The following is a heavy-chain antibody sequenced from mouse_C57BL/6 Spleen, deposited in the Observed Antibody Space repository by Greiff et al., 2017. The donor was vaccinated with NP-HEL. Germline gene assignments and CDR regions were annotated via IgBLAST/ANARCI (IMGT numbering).Heavy chain of an antibody. CDR2: ILPGSGSP. D-gene: IGHD2-5*01. CDR1: GYTFTGYW. Sequence: VKLQESGAELMKPGASVKLSCKATGYTFTGYWIEWVKQRPGHGLEWIGEILPGSGSPNYNEKFKGKATFTADTSSNTAYMQLSSLTTEDAAIYYCAGSTPYYSNDRAYWGKGTLVTVAA. J-gene: IGHJ3*01. V-gene: IGHV1-9*01. CDR3: AGSTPYYSNDRAY.